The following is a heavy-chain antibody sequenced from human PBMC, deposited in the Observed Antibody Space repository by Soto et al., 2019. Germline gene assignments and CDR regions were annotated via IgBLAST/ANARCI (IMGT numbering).Heavy chain of an antibody. V-gene: IGHV4-31*03. CDR3: ARVRREYDNSGPVDY. D-gene: IGHD3-22*01. J-gene: IGHJ4*02. CDR1: GDSVSSGGYY. CDR2: IYSNGFT. Sequence: PSETLSLTCIVSGDSVSSGGYYWSWIRQHPGKGLEWIGYIYSNGFTYYNPSLESRVTISLDTSKNQFSLKLTSVTAADTAVYYCARVRREYDNSGPVDYWGQGTLVTVPQ.